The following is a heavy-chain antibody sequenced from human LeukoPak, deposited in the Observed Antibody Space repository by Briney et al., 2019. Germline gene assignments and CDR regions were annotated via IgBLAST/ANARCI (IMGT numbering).Heavy chain of an antibody. CDR2: IYTSGST. CDR1: GGSISSYY. CDR3: AREFQVGPAAPWYYYYMDV. J-gene: IGHJ6*03. D-gene: IGHD2-2*01. V-gene: IGHV4-4*07. Sequence: TSETLSLTCTVSGGSISSYYWSRIRQPAGKGLEWIGRIYTSGSTNYNPSLKSRVTMSVDTSKNQFSLKLSSVTAADTAVYYCAREFQVGPAAPWYYYYMDVWGKGTTVTVSS.